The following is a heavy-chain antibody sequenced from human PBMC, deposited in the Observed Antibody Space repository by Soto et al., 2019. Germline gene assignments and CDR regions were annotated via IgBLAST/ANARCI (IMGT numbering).Heavy chain of an antibody. CDR3: AREFYGGNSDAFDI. Sequence: GGSLRLSCAASGFTFSDYYMSWIRQAPGKGLEWVSYISSSGSTIYYADSVKGRFTISRDNAKNSLYLQMNSLRAEDTAVYYCAREFYGGNSDAFDIWGQGTMVTVSS. D-gene: IGHD4-17*01. V-gene: IGHV3-11*01. CDR1: GFTFSDYY. J-gene: IGHJ3*02. CDR2: ISSSGSTI.